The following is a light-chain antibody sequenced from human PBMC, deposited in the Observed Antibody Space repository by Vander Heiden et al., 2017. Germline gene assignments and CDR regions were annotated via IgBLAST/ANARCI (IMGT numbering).Light chain of an antibody. CDR3: QQYNDWPPAT. CDR1: QSVSSN. V-gene: IGKV3-15*01. J-gene: IGKJ5*01. CDR2: GAS. Sequence: EIVMTQSPATLSVSPGERATLSCRASQSVSSNLAWYQQKPGQGPRLLIYGASTRATGIAARFRGSGSGTEFTLTISSLQSEDFAVYYCQQYNDWPPATFGQGTRLEIK.